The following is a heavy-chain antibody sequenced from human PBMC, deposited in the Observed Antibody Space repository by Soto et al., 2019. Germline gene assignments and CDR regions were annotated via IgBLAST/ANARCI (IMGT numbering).Heavy chain of an antibody. V-gene: IGHV4-59*08. CDR2: IYYSGST. CDR1: GGSISSYY. CDR3: ARLNGYCISTNCHGYYGMDV. D-gene: IGHD2-2*03. Sequence: SETLSLASTVSGGSISSYYWSWIRQPPGKGLEWIGYIYYSGSTNYNTSFKSRVTISVDTSKNEFSLRLSSETAADTAFYYFARLNGYCISTNCHGYYGMDVWGKGTTVT. J-gene: IGHJ6*04.